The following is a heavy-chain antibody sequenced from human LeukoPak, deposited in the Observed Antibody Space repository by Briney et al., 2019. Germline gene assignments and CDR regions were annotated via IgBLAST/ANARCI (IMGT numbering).Heavy chain of an antibody. CDR2: ISSNGGST. Sequence: GGSLRLSCSASGFSFSRYDMHWVRQAPGKGLEYVSAISSNGGSTYYADSVKGRFTISRDNSENTLYLQMSSLRAEDTAAYYCVKDVMGSTDYYYGLDVWGQGTTVTVSS. CDR3: VKDVMGSTDYYYGLDV. D-gene: IGHD3-10*01. CDR1: GFSFSRYD. V-gene: IGHV3-64D*09. J-gene: IGHJ6*02.